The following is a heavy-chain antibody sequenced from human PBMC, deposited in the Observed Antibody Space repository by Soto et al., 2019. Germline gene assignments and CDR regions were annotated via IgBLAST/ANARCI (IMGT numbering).Heavy chain of an antibody. V-gene: IGHV4-34*01. D-gene: IGHD1-1*01. CDR3: ARGMDNSKVGW. CDR1: GGSFSGYY. J-gene: IGHJ4*02. Sequence: PSETLSLTCAVYGGSFSGYYWTWIRQPPGKGLEWIGEINHSGSTNCNPSLKSRVTISVDTSKNQFSLKLSSVTAADTAVDYCARGMDNSKVGWRGQGTPVTVSS. CDR2: INHSGST.